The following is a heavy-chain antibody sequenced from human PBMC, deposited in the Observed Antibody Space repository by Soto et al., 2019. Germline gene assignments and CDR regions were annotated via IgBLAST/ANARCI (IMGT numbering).Heavy chain of an antibody. CDR3: ARAVDCSGGSCYSFILDY. CDR2: LIPSFGTA. V-gene: IGHV1-69*01. D-gene: IGHD2-15*01. J-gene: IGHJ4*02. CDR1: GGGFNSYA. Sequence: QVQLVQSGAEVKKPGSSVKVSCKASGGGFNSYAFSWVRQAPGQGLEWLGALIPSFGTANYAQKFQGRVTITLVESTITVYVDLSSLIPDDTAMYFCARAVDCSGGSCYSFILDYWGQGTQVTVSS.